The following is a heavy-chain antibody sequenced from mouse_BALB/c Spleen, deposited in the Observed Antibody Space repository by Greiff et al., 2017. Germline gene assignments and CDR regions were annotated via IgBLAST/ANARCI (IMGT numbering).Heavy chain of an antibody. CDR1: GFSLTSYG. CDR2: IWAGGST. J-gene: IGHJ1*01. Sequence: QVQLQQSGPGLVAPSQSLSITCPVSGFSLTSYGVHWVRQPPGKGLEWLGVIWAGGSTNDNSALMSRLSISKDKSKSQVFLKMNSLQTDDTAMYYCARGGTTVVAFYWYFDVWGAGTTGTVSS. CDR3: ARGGTTVVAFYWYFDV. V-gene: IGHV2-9*02. D-gene: IGHD1-1*01.